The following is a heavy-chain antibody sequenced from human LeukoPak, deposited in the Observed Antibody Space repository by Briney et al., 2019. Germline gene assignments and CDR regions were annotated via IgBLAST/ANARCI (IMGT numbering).Heavy chain of an antibody. CDR1: GYTFTSYT. V-gene: IGHV1-46*01. CDR2: IHPSAGST. D-gene: IGHD3-10*01. J-gene: IGHJ5*02. Sequence: ASVKVSCKSSGYTFTSYTMHWVRQAPGQGLEWMGIIHPSAGSTSYSQKFQGRVTMTTDTSTSTVYMEVSSLRSEDTAAYYCARGHGSGSTIYFDPWGQGTLVTVSS. CDR3: ARGHGSGSTIYFDP.